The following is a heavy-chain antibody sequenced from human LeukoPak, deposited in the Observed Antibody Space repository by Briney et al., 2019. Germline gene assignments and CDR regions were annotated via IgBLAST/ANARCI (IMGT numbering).Heavy chain of an antibody. V-gene: IGHV1-46*01. CDR1: GYTFTSYY. Sequence: GASVKVSCKASGYTFTSYYMHWVRQAPGQGLEWMGIINPSGGSTSYAQKFQGRVTMTRDTSTSTAYMELRSLRSDDTAVYYCARGPYDYVWGSYRYSFDYWGQGTLVTVSS. D-gene: IGHD3-16*02. J-gene: IGHJ4*02. CDR2: INPSGGST. CDR3: ARGPYDYVWGSYRYSFDY.